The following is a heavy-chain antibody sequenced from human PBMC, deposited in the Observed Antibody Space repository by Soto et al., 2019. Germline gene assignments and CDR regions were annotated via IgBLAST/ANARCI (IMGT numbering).Heavy chain of an antibody. CDR1: GGSISSYY. CDR3: ARTYGGYYDY. D-gene: IGHD2-8*01. V-gene: IGHV4-59*01. CDR2: IYYSGST. J-gene: IGHJ4*02. Sequence: PSETLSLTCTVSGGSISSYYWSWIRQPPGKGLEWIGYIYYSGSTNYNPSLKSRVTISVDTSKNQFSLKLRSVTAADSAVYYCARTYGGYYDYWGQGTLVTVSS.